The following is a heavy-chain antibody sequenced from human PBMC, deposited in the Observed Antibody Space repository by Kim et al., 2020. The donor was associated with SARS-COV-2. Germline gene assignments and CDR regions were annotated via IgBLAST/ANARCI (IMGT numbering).Heavy chain of an antibody. Sequence: PSETLSLTCVVSGDSISRNNYYWGWIRQPPGKGLEWIGVIYFSGTTYYNPSLKSRVIISVETSRNQFSLRLNSVTAADTAVYYCARHTREEQHLIRGFDNWGQGILVTVSS. CDR1: GDSISRNNYY. V-gene: IGHV4-39*01. CDR3: ARHTREEQHLIRGFDN. D-gene: IGHD3-16*01. J-gene: IGHJ4*02. CDR2: IYFSGTT.